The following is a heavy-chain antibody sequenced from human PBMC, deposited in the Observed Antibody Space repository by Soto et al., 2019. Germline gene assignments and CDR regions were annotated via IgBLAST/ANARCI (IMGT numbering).Heavy chain of an antibody. CDR1: GYSFSSYY. D-gene: IGHD3-10*01. V-gene: IGHV1-46*01. CDR2: ISPSKGTT. Sequence: QVQLVQSGAEVKKPGASVKVSCKASGYSFSSYYMHWVRQAPGQGLEWMGIISPSKGTTSYAQKFQGRVTVTRDTSTSTVYMELSSLRSEDTAVYYCARDAAFGTNYFDHWGQGTLVTVSS. J-gene: IGHJ4*02. CDR3: ARDAAFGTNYFDH.